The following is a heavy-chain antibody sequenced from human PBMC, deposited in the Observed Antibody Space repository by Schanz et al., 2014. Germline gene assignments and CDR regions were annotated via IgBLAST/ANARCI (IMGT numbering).Heavy chain of an antibody. V-gene: IGHV4-59*01. CDR1: SASIRTYY. CDR2: IYYSGST. CDR3: ARGRVVPAAAEFDY. Sequence: QVQLQESGPGLVKPSETLSLTCTVSSASIRTYYWSWIRQPPGKGLEWIGYIYYSGSTTYNPSLKSRVTISVDTSKKQFSLNLSSVTAADTAVYYCARGRVVPAAAEFDYWGQGILVTVSS. D-gene: IGHD2-2*01. J-gene: IGHJ4*02.